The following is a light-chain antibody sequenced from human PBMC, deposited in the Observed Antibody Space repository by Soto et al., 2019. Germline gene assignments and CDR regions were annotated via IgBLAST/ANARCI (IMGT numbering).Light chain of an antibody. CDR1: RSDVGGYNY. V-gene: IGLV2-14*01. CDR3: SSYTSSSTYV. J-gene: IGLJ1*01. CDR2: DVS. Sequence: QSVLTQPASVSGSPGQSITISCTGTRSDVGGYNYVSWYQQHPGKAPKLMIYDVSKRPSGVSNRFAGSKSGNTAALTISGLQAEDEADYYCSSYTSSSTYVFGTGTKRTVL.